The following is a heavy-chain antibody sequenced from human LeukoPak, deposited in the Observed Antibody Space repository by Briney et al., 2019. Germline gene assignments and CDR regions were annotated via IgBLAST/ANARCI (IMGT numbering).Heavy chain of an antibody. CDR1: GFTFSDYY. J-gene: IGHJ4*02. Sequence: PGGSLRLSCAASGFTFSDYYMSWIRQAPGKGLEWVSYISSSGSTIYYADSVKGRFTISGDNAQNSLYLQMNSLRAEDTAIYYCVKDRGTYRPIDYWGQGTLVTVSS. D-gene: IGHD1-26*01. CDR3: VKDRGTYRPIDY. CDR2: ISSSGSTI. V-gene: IGHV3-11*01.